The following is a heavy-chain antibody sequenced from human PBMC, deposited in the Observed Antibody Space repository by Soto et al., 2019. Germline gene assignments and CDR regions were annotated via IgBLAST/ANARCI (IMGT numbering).Heavy chain of an antibody. CDR1: GGSISSYY. Sequence: QVQLQESGPGLVKPSETLSLTCTVSGGSISSYYWSWIRQPPGKGLEWIGYIYYSGSTNYNPSLKSRVTISVDTSKNQFSLKLSSVTAADTAVYYCARAAGYYYYYYMDVWGKGTTVTVSS. V-gene: IGHV4-59*01. J-gene: IGHJ6*03. D-gene: IGHD3-10*01. CDR2: IYYSGST. CDR3: ARAAGYYYYYYMDV.